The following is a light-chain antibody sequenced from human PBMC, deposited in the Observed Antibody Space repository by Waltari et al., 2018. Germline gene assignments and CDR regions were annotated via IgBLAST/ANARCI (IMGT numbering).Light chain of an antibody. CDR2: EVF. Sequence: QSALTQPASVSGTPGQSITISCSGTTSAVGSYDLVSWYQQPPGEAPKLLICEVFKRPPDTSSRFSGAKSGSTASLTISGLQPDDEADYYCCSYAGRGTYVFGSGTKVTVL. V-gene: IGLV2-23*02. J-gene: IGLJ1*01. CDR3: CSYAGRGTYV. CDR1: TSAVGSYDL.